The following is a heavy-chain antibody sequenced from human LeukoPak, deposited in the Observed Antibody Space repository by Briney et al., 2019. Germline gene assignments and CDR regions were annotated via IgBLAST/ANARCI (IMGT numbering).Heavy chain of an antibody. J-gene: IGHJ6*03. CDR2: INHSGST. V-gene: IGHV4-34*01. CDR1: GGYFSGYY. Sequence: SETLSLTCAVYGGYFSGYYWSWLRQPPGKGLEWIGEINHSGSTNYNPSLKSRVTISVYTSKNQFSLKLSSVTAADTAVYYCARKFKSAYYYYYYMDVWGKGTTVTLSS. CDR3: ARKFKSAYYYYYYMDV.